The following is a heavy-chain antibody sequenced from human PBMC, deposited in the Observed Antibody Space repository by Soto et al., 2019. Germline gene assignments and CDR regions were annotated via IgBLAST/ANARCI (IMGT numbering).Heavy chain of an antibody. CDR3: ARGGLYAPRDV. V-gene: IGHV4-34*01. J-gene: IGHJ6*02. CDR2: INHRGST. CDR1: GGSFSPYY. D-gene: IGHD2-8*01. Sequence: SETLSLTCAVYGGSFSPYYWSWIRQPPGKGREWIGEINHRGSTNYNPSLKSRVTLSVDTSKKQFSLKLSSVTAADTAMYYCARGGLYAPRDVWGQGTTVTVSS.